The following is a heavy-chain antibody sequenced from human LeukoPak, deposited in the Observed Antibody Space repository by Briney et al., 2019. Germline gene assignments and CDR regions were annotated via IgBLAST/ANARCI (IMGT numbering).Heavy chain of an antibody. CDR1: GFSFSNAW. J-gene: IGHJ4*02. D-gene: IGHD3-10*01. V-gene: IGHV3-15*01. Sequence: GGSLSLSCAASGFSFSNAWMSWVRQAPGKGLEWVGRIKSKTDGGTTDYAAPVKGRFTISRDDSKNTLYLQMNSLKTEDTAVYYCTTPPEAGSGSYRIFSYWGQGALVTVSS. CDR2: IKSKTDGGTT. CDR3: TTPPEAGSGSYRIFSY.